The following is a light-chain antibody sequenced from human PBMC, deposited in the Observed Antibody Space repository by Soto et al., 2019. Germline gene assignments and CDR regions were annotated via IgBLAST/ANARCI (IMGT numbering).Light chain of an antibody. CDR2: GAS. V-gene: IGKV3-20*01. CDR3: QHYGSSLWT. CDR1: QSVSSSY. Sequence: EIVLTQSPGTLSASPGERATLSCRASQSVSSSYLAWYQQKPGQAPRLLSYGASSRATGIPDRFSGSGSGTDFTLTISRLEPEDFAVYYCQHYGSSLWTFGQGAKVEIK. J-gene: IGKJ1*01.